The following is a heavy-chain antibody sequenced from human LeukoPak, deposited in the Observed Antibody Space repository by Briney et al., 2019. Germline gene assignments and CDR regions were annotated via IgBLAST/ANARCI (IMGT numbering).Heavy chain of an antibody. CDR1: GLTFVTYW. Sequence: GGSLRLSCAASGLTFVTYWMSWVRKAPGKGLEWVANIKQDGSAKYYVDSVKGRFTISRDNAKNTLYLQMNSLRAEDTAVYYCARDRGWFGESPGAFDIWGQGTMVTVSS. CDR3: ARDRGWFGESPGAFDI. J-gene: IGHJ3*02. CDR2: IKQDGSAK. D-gene: IGHD3-10*01. V-gene: IGHV3-7*01.